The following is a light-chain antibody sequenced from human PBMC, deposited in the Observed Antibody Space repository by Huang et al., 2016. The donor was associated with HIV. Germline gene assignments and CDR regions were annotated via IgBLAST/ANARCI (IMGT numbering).Light chain of an antibody. CDR1: QDINNY. Sequence: DIQMTQSPSSLSASVGDRVTITCQASQDINNYLSWFQQKPGKAPKLLIYDASTLETDFTFTISSLQPEDIATYYCQQYDDLPLTFGGGTKLDI. V-gene: IGKV1-33*01. CDR3: QQYDDLPLT. CDR2: DAS. J-gene: IGKJ4*01.